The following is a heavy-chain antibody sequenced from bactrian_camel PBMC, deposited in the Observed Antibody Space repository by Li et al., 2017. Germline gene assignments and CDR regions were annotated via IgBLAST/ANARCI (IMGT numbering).Heavy chain of an antibody. Sequence: VQLVESGGGLVQPGGSLRLSCIASGFQFNDYPMSWVRQAPGKDLEWIAQIAYDGWVSRYNDPAKGRFTISRDNAKDTLYLQMNSLKIEDTAVYYCALGSGRQATMTARGKGTQVTVS. J-gene: IGHJ4*01. D-gene: IGHD3*01. CDR2: IAYDGWVS. CDR1: GFQFNDYP. V-gene: IGHV3S42*01.